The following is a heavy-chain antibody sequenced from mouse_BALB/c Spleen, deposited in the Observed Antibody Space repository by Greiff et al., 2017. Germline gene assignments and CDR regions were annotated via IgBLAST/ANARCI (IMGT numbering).Heavy chain of an antibody. Sequence: QVQPQQSGPGPVAPLQNPSITCPFSGVLFTSYGVHWVRQPPGKGLEWLGVIWAGGSTNYNSALMSRLSISKDNSKSQVFLKMNSLQTDDTAMYYCAREDGYYGAYWGQGTLVTVSA. CDR2: IWAGGST. J-gene: IGHJ3*01. V-gene: IGHV2-9*02. CDR3: AREDGYYGAY. CDR1: GVLFTSYG. D-gene: IGHD2-3*01.